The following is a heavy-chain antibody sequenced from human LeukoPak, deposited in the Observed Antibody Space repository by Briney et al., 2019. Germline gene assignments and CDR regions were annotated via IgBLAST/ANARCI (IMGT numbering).Heavy chain of an antibody. D-gene: IGHD6-13*01. CDR2: INPNSGGT. V-gene: IGHV1-2*02. J-gene: IGHJ5*02. CDR1: GYTFTGYY. Sequence: ASVKVSCKASGYTFTGYYMHWVRQAPGQGLEWMGWINPNSGGTNYAQKFQGRVTMTRDTSISTAYMELSRLRSDDTAVYYCATDLIAAAGNWFDPWGQGTLVTVSS. CDR3: ATDLIAAAGNWFDP.